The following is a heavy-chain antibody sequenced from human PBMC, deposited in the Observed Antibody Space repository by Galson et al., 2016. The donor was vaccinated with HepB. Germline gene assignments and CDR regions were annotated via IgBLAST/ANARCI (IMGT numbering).Heavy chain of an antibody. J-gene: IGHJ4*02. CDR3: AKGTTLQVHFGYFDH. Sequence: LRLSCAASGFPFSNYAMSWVRQAPGKGLEWVSGISDSGGSTYFADSVMGRFTISRDNSKNTLYLQMNSLRVDDTAVYYCAKGTTLQVHFGYFDHWGQGTLVTVSS. CDR2: ISDSGGST. V-gene: IGHV3-23*01. CDR1: GFPFSNYA. D-gene: IGHD1/OR15-1a*01.